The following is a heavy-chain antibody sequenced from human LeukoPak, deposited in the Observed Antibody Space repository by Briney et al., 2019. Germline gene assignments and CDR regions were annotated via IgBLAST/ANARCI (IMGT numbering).Heavy chain of an antibody. D-gene: IGHD2-15*01. J-gene: IGHJ4*02. CDR3: AKDRGRYCSGGSCYTTHYFDY. Sequence: PGGSLRLSCAASGFTFSSYGMHWVRQAQGKGLEWVAFIRYDGSNKYYADSVKGRFTISRDNSTNTLYLQMNSLRAEDTAVYYCAKDRGRYCSGGSCYTTHYFDYWGQGTLVTVSS. V-gene: IGHV3-30*02. CDR1: GFTFSSYG. CDR2: IRYDGSNK.